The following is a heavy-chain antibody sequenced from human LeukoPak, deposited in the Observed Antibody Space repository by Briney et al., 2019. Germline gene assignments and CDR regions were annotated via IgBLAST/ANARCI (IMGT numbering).Heavy chain of an antibody. V-gene: IGHV1-2*02. J-gene: IGHJ3*02. D-gene: IGHD3-22*01. CDR2: INPNSGGT. CDR3: ARARYYYDSSGYYYVRSDAFDI. Sequence: ASVKVSCTASGYTFTGYYMHWVRQAPGQGLEWMGWINPNSGGTNYAQKFQGRDTMTRDTSISTAYMELSRLRSDDTAVYYCARARYYYDSSGYYYVRSDAFDIWGQGTMVTVSS. CDR1: GYTFTGYY.